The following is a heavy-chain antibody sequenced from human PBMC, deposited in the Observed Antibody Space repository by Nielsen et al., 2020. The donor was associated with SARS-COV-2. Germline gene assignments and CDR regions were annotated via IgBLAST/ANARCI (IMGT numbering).Heavy chain of an antibody. CDR2: ISGSGGST. Sequence: GESLKISCAASGFTFSSYAMNWVRQAPGKGLEWVSVISGSGGSTYYADSVKGRFTISRDNAKNTLYLQMNSLRAEDTAVYYCARLWDDGYYFDTGPYDYWGQGTLVTVSS. CDR1: GFTFSSYA. CDR3: ARLWDDGYYFDTGPYDY. J-gene: IGHJ4*02. V-gene: IGHV3-23*01. D-gene: IGHD3-22*01.